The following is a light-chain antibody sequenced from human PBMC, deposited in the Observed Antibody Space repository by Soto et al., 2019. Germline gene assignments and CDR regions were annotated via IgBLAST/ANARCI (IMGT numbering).Light chain of an antibody. J-gene: IGKJ4*01. CDR3: QQSYTTPLT. CDR2: AAS. CDR1: QTISGY. Sequence: DIQITQSPSSLSSSVGDRVTITCLSSQTISGYLNWYQQKHGKAPELLIYAASYLGNGVPSRFSGSGSGTYFTLTISSLQPEDLANYYCQQSYTTPLTFGGGTKVDI. V-gene: IGKV1-39*01.